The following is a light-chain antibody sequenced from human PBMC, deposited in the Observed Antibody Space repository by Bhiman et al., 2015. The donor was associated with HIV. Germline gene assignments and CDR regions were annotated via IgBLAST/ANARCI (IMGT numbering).Light chain of an antibody. V-gene: IGLV6-57*01. J-gene: IGLJ3*02. CDR2: DDN. CDR3: QSYDSRNHEM. Sequence: QSVVESPGKTTTISCTRSSGSIASNYVQWYQQRPGSSPTTVIYDDNQRPSGVPDRFSGSIDSSSNSASLTISGLKTEDEADYYCQSYDSRNHEMFGGGTKLTVL. CDR1: SGSIASNY.